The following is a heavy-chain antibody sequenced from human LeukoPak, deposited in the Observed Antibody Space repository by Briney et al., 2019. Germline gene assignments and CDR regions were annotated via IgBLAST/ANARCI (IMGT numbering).Heavy chain of an antibody. CDR2: INHSGST. J-gene: IGHJ4*02. D-gene: IGHD6-19*01. Sequence: SETLSLTCAVYGGSFSGYYWSWIRQPPGKGLEWIGEINHSGSTNYNPSLKSRVTISVDTSKNQFSLKLSSVTAADTAVYYCARRPPWYSSGWYYWGQGTLVTVS. CDR1: GGSFSGYY. V-gene: IGHV4-34*01. CDR3: ARRPPWYSSGWYY.